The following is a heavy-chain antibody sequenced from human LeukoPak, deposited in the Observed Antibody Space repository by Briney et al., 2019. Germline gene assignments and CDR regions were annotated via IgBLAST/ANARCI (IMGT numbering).Heavy chain of an antibody. CDR2: IYTSGRT. CDR3: SVAGF. CDR1: GGGIGTRS. V-gene: IGHV4-4*09. J-gene: IGHJ4*02. Sequence: SLICTESGGGIGTRSWRWPRQPHKKEREWIGYIYTSGRTSYNPFLRSRVTISVDTSKNQFSLKLSSVTAADTAVYYCSVAGFWGQGTLVTVSS. D-gene: IGHD2-15*01.